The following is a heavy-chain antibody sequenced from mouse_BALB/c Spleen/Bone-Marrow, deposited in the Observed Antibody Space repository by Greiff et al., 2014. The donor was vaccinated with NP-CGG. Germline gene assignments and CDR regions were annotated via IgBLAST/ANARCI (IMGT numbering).Heavy chain of an antibody. CDR3: ARAITDAMDY. J-gene: IGHJ4*01. Sequence: QVQLQQSGAELVRPGTSVKVSCEGSGYAFTNYLIDGVKQRPGQGLGWIGVINSGSGGTKYNEKFKGKATLTADKSSSTAYMQLSSLTSDDSAVYFCARAITDAMDYWGQGTSVTVSS. D-gene: IGHD2-4*01. V-gene: IGHV1-54*01. CDR2: INSGSGGT. CDR1: GYAFTNYL.